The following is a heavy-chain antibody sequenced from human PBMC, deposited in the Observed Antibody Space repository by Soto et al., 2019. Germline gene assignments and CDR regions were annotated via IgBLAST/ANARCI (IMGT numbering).Heavy chain of an antibody. D-gene: IGHD3-9*01. V-gene: IGHV4-34*01. CDR1: GGSFSGYY. Sequence: SETLSLTCAVYGGSFSGYYWSWIRQPPGKGLEWIGEINHSGSTNYNPSLKSRVTISVDTSKNQFSLKLSSVTAADTAVYYCARGTGFGPYRWFDPWGQATLATASS. CDR2: INHSGST. J-gene: IGHJ5*02. CDR3: ARGTGFGPYRWFDP.